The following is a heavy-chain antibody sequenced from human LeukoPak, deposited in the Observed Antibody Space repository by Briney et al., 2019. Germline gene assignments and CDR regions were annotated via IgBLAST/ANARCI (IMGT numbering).Heavy chain of an antibody. CDR2: IYSGGST. CDR1: GFTVSSNY. CDR3: AKDYFGSLEY. Sequence: GGSLRLSCAASGFTVSSNYMSWVRQAPGRGLEWVSVIYSGGSTYYADSVKGRFTISRDNAKNTVYLQMNSLRDEDTAVYYCAKDYFGSLEYWGQGTLVTVSS. V-gene: IGHV3-53*01. D-gene: IGHD2/OR15-2a*01. J-gene: IGHJ4*02.